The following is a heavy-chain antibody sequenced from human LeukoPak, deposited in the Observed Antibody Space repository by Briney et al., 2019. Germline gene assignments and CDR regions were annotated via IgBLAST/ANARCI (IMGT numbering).Heavy chain of an antibody. D-gene: IGHD1-14*01. V-gene: IGHV4-59*01. CDR2: IYYSGST. CDR3: AGSTEPYYYYYYMDV. J-gene: IGHJ6*03. CDR1: GGSISSYY. Sequence: SETLSLTCTVSGGSISSYYWSWIRQPPGKGLEWIGYIYYSGSTNYNPSLKSRVTISVDTSKNQFSLKLSSVTAADTAVYYCAGSTEPYYYYYYMDVWGKGTTVTVSS.